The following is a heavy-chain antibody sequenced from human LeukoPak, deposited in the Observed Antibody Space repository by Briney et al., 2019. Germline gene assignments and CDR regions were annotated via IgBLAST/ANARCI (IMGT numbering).Heavy chain of an antibody. CDR2: IRYDGSNK. J-gene: IGHJ4*02. V-gene: IGHV3-30*02. CDR1: GFTFSSYG. D-gene: IGHD3-3*01. CDR3: AKDLVDDFWSGYYGGSHY. Sequence: TGGSLRLSCAASGFTFSSYGMHWVRQAPGKGLEWVASIRYDGSNKYYADSVKGRFTISRDNSKNTLYLQMNSLRAEDTAVYYCAKDLVDDFWSGYYGGSHYWGQGTLVTVSS.